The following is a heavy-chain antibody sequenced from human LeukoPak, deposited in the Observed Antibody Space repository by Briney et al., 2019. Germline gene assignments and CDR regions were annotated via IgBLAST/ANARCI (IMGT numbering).Heavy chain of an antibody. CDR2: IRYDGSNK. CDR3: ARDPGQYWYFDL. Sequence: GGSLRLSCAASGFTFSSYGMHWVRQAPGKGLEWVAFIRYDGSNKYYADSVKGRFTISRDNSKNTLYLQMNSLRAEDTAVYYCARDPGQYWYFDLWGRGTLVTVSS. V-gene: IGHV3-30*02. J-gene: IGHJ2*01. CDR1: GFTFSSYG.